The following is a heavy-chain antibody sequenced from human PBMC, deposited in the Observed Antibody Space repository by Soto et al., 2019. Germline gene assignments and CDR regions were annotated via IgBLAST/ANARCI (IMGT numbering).Heavy chain of an antibody. D-gene: IGHD3-3*01. CDR1: GGSFSGYY. CDR3: ARVRDWFDP. V-gene: IGHV4-34*01. J-gene: IGHJ5*02. Sequence: PSETLSLTCAVYGGSFSGYYWNWIRQPPGKGLEWIGEIDHSGYTNYNPSLKSRVTISVDTSKNQFSLRLTSVTAADTAVYYCARVRDWFDPWGQGTLVRLL. CDR2: IDHSGYT.